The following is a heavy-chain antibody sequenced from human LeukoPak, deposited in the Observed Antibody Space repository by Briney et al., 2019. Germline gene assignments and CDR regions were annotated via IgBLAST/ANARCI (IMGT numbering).Heavy chain of an antibody. D-gene: IGHD6-6*01. J-gene: IGHJ6*02. CDR3: ARDFRVSPRYSSSSGPRAGYYYYGMDV. CDR1: GYTFTSYY. V-gene: IGHV1-46*01. CDR2: INPSGGST. Sequence: LRASVKVSCKASGYTFTSYYMHWVRQAPGQGLEWMGIINPSGGSTSYAQKFQGRVTMTTDTSTSTAYMELRSLRSDDTAVYYCARDFRVSPRYSSSSGPRAGYYYYGMDVWGQGTTVTVSS.